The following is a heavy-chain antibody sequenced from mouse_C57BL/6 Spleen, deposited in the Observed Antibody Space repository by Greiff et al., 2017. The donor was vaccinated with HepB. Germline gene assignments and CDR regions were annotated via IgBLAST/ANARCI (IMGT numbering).Heavy chain of an antibody. D-gene: IGHD2-4*01. J-gene: IGHJ2*01. CDR2: INPNNGGT. Sequence: VQLQQSGPELVKPGASVKMSCKASGYTFTDYNMHWVKQSHGKSLEWIGYINPNNGGTSYNQKFKGKATLTVNKSSSTAYMELRSLTSEDSAVYYCARPIYCDYDFDYWGQGTTLTVSS. V-gene: IGHV1-22*01. CDR1: GYTFTDYN. CDR3: ARPIYCDYDFDY.